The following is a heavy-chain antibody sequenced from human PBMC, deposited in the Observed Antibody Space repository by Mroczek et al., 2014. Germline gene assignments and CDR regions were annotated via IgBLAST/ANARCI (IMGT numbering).Heavy chain of an antibody. CDR3: ARARGIAVAGYFDY. D-gene: IGHD6-19*01. CDR2: ISYDGSNK. V-gene: IGHV3-30-3*01. Sequence: VQLLESGGGVVQPGRSLRLSCAASGFTFSSYAMHWVRQAPGKGLEWVAVISYDGSNKYYADSVKGRFTISRDNSKNTLYLQMNSLRAEDTAVYYCARARGIAVAGYFDYWGQGTLVTVSS. J-gene: IGHJ4*02. CDR1: GFTFSSYA.